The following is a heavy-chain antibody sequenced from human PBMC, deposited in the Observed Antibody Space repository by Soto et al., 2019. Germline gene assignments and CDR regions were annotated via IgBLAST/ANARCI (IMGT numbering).Heavy chain of an antibody. V-gene: IGHV1-69*13. D-gene: IGHD3-10*01. CDR2: IIPIFGTA. CDR1: GGTFSSYA. Sequence: SVKVSCKASGGTFSSYAISWVRQAPGQGLEWMGGIIPIFGTANYAQKFQGRVTITADESTSTAYMELSSLRSEDTAVYYCARDPITMVRGVISPFDPWGQGTLVTVSS. J-gene: IGHJ5*02. CDR3: ARDPITMVRGVISPFDP.